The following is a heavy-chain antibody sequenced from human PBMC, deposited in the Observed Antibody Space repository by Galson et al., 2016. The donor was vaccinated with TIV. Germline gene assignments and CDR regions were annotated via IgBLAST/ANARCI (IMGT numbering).Heavy chain of an antibody. Sequence: SVKVSCKASGVTFSSFVFSWVRQAPGQGLEWMAAINPMFGKTDYAQKFQGRVTATADTSTSMIYMELSSLRSEDTAIYYCARGRGYKFGSGSSYFDYWGQGALVTVSS. CDR2: INPMFGKT. J-gene: IGHJ4*02. CDR1: GVTFSSFV. V-gene: IGHV1-69*06. D-gene: IGHD3-10*01. CDR3: ARGRGYKFGSGSSYFDY.